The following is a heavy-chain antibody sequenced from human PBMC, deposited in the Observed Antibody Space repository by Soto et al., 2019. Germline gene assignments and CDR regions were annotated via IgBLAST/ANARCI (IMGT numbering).Heavy chain of an antibody. Sequence: QVQLVQSGAEVKKPGASVKVSCKASGYTFTSYGISWVRQAPGQGLEWMGWISAYNGNTKYAQKLQGRVTMTTDTXXXXXXXXXXXXXXXXXXXXXXXXXXXPGDYWGQGTLVTVSS. CDR3: XXXXXPGDY. J-gene: IGHJ4*02. CDR1: GYTFTSYG. CDR2: ISAYNGNT. V-gene: IGHV1-18*01.